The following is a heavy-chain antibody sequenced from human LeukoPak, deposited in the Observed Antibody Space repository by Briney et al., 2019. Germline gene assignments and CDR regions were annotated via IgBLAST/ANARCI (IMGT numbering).Heavy chain of an antibody. CDR1: GFTFTNSA. Sequence: VASVKVSCKASGFTFTNSAMQWVRQARGQRLQWIGWIVLGSGHTSYAQKFQERVTITRDMSTSTAYMELNSLRFEDTAVYYCAADTLQVGSWGQGTLLTVSS. CDR3: AADTLQVGS. CDR2: IVLGSGHT. V-gene: IGHV1-58*02. J-gene: IGHJ4*02. D-gene: IGHD4-11*01.